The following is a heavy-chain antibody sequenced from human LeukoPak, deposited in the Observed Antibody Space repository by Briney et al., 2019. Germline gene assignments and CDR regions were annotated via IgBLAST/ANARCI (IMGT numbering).Heavy chain of an antibody. CDR2: ISGSGGGT. Sequence: GGSLRLSCAASGFTFSSYGMTWVRQAPGKGLEWVSSISGSGGGTYYADSVKGRFTISRDNSKNTLYLQMNSLRVEDTAVYHCAGAYGSGSYYLFDYWGQGTLVTVSS. D-gene: IGHD3-10*01. CDR3: AGAYGSGSYYLFDY. CDR1: GFTFSSYG. V-gene: IGHV3-23*01. J-gene: IGHJ4*02.